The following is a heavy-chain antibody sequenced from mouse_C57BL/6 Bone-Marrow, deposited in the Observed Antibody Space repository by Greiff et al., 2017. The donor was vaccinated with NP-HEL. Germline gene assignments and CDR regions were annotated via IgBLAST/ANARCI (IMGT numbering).Heavy chain of an antibody. Sequence: VQLQQSGAELVRPGTSVKVSCKASGYAFTNYLIEWVKQRPGQGLEWIGVINPGSGGTNYNEKFKGKATLTADKSSSTAYMQLSSLTSEDSAVYFCARSDGSRFAYWGQGTLVTVSA. CDR2: INPGSGGT. CDR3: ARSDGSRFAY. D-gene: IGHD1-1*01. CDR1: GYAFTNYL. V-gene: IGHV1-54*01. J-gene: IGHJ3*01.